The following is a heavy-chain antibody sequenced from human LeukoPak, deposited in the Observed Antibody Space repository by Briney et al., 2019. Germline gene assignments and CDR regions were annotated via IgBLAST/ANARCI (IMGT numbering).Heavy chain of an antibody. V-gene: IGHV4-34*01. Sequence: SETLSLTCTVSGGSISSYYWSWIRQPPGKGLEWIGEINHSGSTNYNPSLKSRVTISVDTSKNQFSLKLSSVTAADTAVYYCARGSEFPLLRYFDWLLRFDYWGQGTLVTVSS. CDR1: GGSISSYY. CDR2: INHSGST. J-gene: IGHJ4*02. CDR3: ARGSEFPLLRYFDWLLRFDY. D-gene: IGHD3-9*01.